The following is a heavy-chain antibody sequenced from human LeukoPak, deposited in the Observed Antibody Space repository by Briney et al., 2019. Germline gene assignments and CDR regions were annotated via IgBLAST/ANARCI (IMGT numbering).Heavy chain of an antibody. J-gene: IGHJ4*02. CDR2: ISGSGGST. CDR3: AKDLFPYDYVWGSYRPGLTAY. CDR1: GFTFSSYA. V-gene: IGHV3-23*01. D-gene: IGHD3-16*02. Sequence: GGSLRLSCAASGFTFSSYAMSWVRQAPGKGLEWVSAISGSGGSTYYADSVKGRFAISRDNSKNTLYLQMNSLRAEDTAVYYCAKDLFPYDYVWGSYRPGLTAYWGEARLVSVSS.